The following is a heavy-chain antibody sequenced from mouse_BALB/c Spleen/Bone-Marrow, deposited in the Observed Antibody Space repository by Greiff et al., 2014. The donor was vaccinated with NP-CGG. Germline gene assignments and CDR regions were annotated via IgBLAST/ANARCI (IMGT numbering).Heavy chain of an antibody. V-gene: IGHV14-3*02. J-gene: IGHJ4*01. CDR3: ALLLRYYAMDY. CDR1: GFNIKDTY. D-gene: IGHD1-1*01. CDR2: IDPANGNT. Sequence: EVQLQQSGAELVKPGAPVKLSCTASGFNIKDTYMHWVKQRPEQGLEWIGRIDPANGNTKYDPKFQGKATITADTSSNTAYLQLSSLTSGDTAVYYCALLLRYYAMDYWGQGTSVTVSS.